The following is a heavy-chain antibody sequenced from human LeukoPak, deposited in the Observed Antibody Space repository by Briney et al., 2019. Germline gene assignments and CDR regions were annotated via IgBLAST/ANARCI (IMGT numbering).Heavy chain of an antibody. J-gene: IGHJ5*01. CDR3: AKVVLGYCSSPSCYRFDS. Sequence: GGSLRLSCAASGFTFSNAWMSWVRQAPGKGLEWVSAIGGSGGDTYYANSVKGRFTISRDNSKNTLDLQMNSLRAEDTAVYYCAKVVLGYCSSPSCYRFDSWGQGTLVTVSS. CDR1: GFTFSNAW. CDR2: IGGSGGDT. D-gene: IGHD2-2*01. V-gene: IGHV3-23*01.